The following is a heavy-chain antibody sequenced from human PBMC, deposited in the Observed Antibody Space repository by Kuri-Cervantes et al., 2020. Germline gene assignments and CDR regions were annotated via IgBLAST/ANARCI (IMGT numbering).Heavy chain of an antibody. CDR2: IYYSGST. CDR1: GGSISSYY. J-gene: IGHJ5*02. Sequence: SETLSLTCTVSGGSISSYYWSWIRQPPGKGLEWIGYIYYSGSTNYNPSLKSRVTISVDTSKNQFSLKLSSVTAADTAVYYCATAGDDSSGYLRFDPWGQGTLVTVSS. V-gene: IGHV4-59*12. CDR3: ATAGDDSSGYLRFDP. D-gene: IGHD3-22*01.